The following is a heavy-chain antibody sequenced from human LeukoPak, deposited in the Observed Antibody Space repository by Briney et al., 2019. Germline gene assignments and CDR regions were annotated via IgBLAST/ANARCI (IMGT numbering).Heavy chain of an antibody. CDR3: ARRESTTMVRGGVDY. D-gene: IGHD3-10*01. J-gene: IGHJ4*02. CDR2: IKQDGSEK. V-gene: IGHV3-7*01. Sequence: GGSLRLSCAVSGFTFSSYWMNWVRQAPGKGLEWVANIKQDGSEKNYVDSVKGRFTISRDNAKNSLYLQMNSLRAEDTAVYYCARRESTTMVRGGVDYWGQGTLVTVSS. CDR1: GFTFSSYW.